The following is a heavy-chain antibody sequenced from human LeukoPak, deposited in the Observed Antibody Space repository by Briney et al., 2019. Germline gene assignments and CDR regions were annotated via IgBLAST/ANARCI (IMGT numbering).Heavy chain of an antibody. CDR1: GGTFSSYA. V-gene: IGHV1-69*04. CDR3: ASRDGYNYDWFDP. D-gene: IGHD5-24*01. CDR2: IIPILGIA. J-gene: IGHJ5*02. Sequence: ASVKVSCKACGGTFSSYAMSWVRQAPGKGLEWMGRIIPILGIANYAQKFQGRVTITADKSTSTAYMERSSLRSEDTAVYYCASRDGYNYDWFDPWVQGTLVTVSS.